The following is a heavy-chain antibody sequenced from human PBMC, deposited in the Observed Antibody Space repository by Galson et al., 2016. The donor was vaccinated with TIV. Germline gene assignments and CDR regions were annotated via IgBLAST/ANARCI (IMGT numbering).Heavy chain of an antibody. CDR3: ARTGANTLYSGGYGDDDGFDF. CDR2: IWYDGTNT. J-gene: IGHJ3*01. D-gene: IGHD1-26*01. CDR1: GFTLPNYG. Sequence: SLRLSCATSGFTLPNYGMTWVRQAPSKGLEWVAVIWYDGTNTHYADSVKGRFTISKDNSENTLSLQMNTLRAEDTAVYYCARTGANTLYSGGYGDDDGFDFWGQGTMVTVSS. V-gene: IGHV3-33*01.